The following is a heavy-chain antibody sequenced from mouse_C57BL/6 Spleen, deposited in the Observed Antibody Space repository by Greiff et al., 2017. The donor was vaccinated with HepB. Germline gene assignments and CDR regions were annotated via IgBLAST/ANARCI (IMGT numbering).Heavy chain of an antibody. CDR3: AREVIITTIRVDV. CDR1: GYTFTSYW. J-gene: IGHJ1*03. D-gene: IGHD1-1*01. V-gene: IGHV1-64*01. Sequence: QVQLQQPGAELVKPGASVKLSCKASGYTFTSYWMHWVKQRPGQGLEWIGMIHPNSGSTNYNEKFKSKATLTVDKSSSTAYMQLSSLTSEDSAVYYCAREVIITTIRVDVWGTGTTVTVSS. CDR2: IHPNSGST.